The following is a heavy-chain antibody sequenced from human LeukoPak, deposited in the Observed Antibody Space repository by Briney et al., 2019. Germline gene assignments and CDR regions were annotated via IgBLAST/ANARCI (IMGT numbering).Heavy chain of an antibody. CDR1: GGSISIYY. D-gene: IGHD6-25*01. CDR2: IYHSGST. Sequence: AETLSLTCTVSGGSISIYYWSWIRQPPGKGLEWIGYIYHSGSTYYNPSLKSRVTISVDRSKNQFSLKLSSVTAADTAVYYCACAMSARIHYWGQGTLVTVSS. CDR3: ACAMSARIHY. V-gene: IGHV4-59*04. J-gene: IGHJ4*02.